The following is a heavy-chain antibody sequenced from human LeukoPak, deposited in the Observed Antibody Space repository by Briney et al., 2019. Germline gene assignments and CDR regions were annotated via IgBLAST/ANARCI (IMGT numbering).Heavy chain of an antibody. D-gene: IGHD3-9*01. CDR3: ARGGRSTYFDWSPDY. V-gene: IGHV3-21*06. CDR2: ISTSSGYI. Sequence: GGSLRLSCAASRFNFNSFVMGWVRQPPGKGLEWVSSISTSSGYIFYADSLKGRVTISRDNAKNSLYLQMNSLRAEDTAVYYCARGGRSTYFDWSPDYWGQGTLVTVSS. CDR1: RFNFNSFV. J-gene: IGHJ4*02.